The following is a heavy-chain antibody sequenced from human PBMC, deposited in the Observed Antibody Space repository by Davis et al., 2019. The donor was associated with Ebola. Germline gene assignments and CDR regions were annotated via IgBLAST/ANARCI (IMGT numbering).Heavy chain of an antibody. J-gene: IGHJ4*02. D-gene: IGHD1-1*01. CDR3: ESETRLGY. CDR1: GFTFSSYG. CDR2: ISYDGSNK. V-gene: IGHV3-30*03. Sequence: GESLKISCAASGFTFSSYGMHWVRQAPGKGLEWVAVISYDGSNKYYADSVKGRFTISRDNSKNTLYLQMNSLRAEDTAVYYCESETRLGYWGQGTLVTVSS.